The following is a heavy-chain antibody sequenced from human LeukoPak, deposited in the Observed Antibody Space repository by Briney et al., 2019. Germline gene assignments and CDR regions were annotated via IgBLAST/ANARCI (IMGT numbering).Heavy chain of an antibody. Sequence: GGSLRLSCAASGFTFSSYSMNWVRQAPGKGLEWISYITSSSSTIYYADSVKGRFTISRDNAKSSLYLQMNSLRAEDTAVYYCARVNAYKVLSAWFDPWGQGTLVTVSS. J-gene: IGHJ5*02. CDR1: GFTFSSYS. D-gene: IGHD1-1*01. CDR3: ARVNAYKVLSAWFDP. CDR2: ITSSSSTI. V-gene: IGHV3-48*01.